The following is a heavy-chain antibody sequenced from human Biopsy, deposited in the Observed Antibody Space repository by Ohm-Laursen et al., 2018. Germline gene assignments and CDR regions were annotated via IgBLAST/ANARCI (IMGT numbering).Heavy chain of an antibody. V-gene: IGHV1-8*01. D-gene: IGHD1-26*01. CDR2: MSPNTGNT. J-gene: IGHJ4*02. CDR1: GYTFTSHD. CDR3: ARWETTLGRSLDS. Sequence: GASVKVSCKVSGYTFTSHDINWVRQATGRGLEWMGWMSPNTGNTVYAQRFQDRVTMTSDTSTGTAYMELTSLTSDDTAVYFCARWETTLGRSLDSWGQGTLVAVSS.